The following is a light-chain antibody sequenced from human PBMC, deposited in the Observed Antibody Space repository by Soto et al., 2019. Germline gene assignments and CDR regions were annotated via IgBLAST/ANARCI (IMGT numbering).Light chain of an antibody. J-gene: IGLJ3*02. Sequence: QSVLTQPASVSGSPGQSITISCTGTSSDIGGYNYVSWYQHHPGKAPKLMIFEVSNRPSGVSHRFSGSKSGNTASLTISGLQAEDEADYYCNSYTSSRSLVFGGGTKLTVL. CDR2: EVS. CDR3: NSYTSSRSLV. V-gene: IGLV2-14*01. CDR1: SSDIGGYNY.